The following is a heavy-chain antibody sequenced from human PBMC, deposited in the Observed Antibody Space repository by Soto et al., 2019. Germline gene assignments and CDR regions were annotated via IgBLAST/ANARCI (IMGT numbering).Heavy chain of an antibody. CDR2: IYYSGST. V-gene: IGHV4-31*09. J-gene: IGHJ6*02. Sequence: SETLSLTCTVSGGSISSGGYYWSWIRRHPGKGLEWIGYIYYSGSTYYNPPLKSRVTMSVDKSKNKVSLNLTSVAAADTAVYYCAIILLENLLLSPGPACDYYYYGMVVWGQGTTVTVSS. D-gene: IGHD3-3*01. CDR1: GGSISSGGYY. CDR3: AIILLENLLLSPGPACDYYYYGMVV.